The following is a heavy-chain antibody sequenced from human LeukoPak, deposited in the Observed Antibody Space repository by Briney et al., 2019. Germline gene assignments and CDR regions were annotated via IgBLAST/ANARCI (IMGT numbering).Heavy chain of an antibody. V-gene: IGHV3-30*02. CDR1: GFTFSSYG. CDR3: ARWIAAAGTQFDY. CDR2: IGYDGSNK. D-gene: IGHD6-13*01. J-gene: IGHJ4*02. Sequence: GGSLRLSCAASGFTFSSYGMHWVRQAPGKGLEWVAFIGYDGSNKYYADSMKGRFTISRDNSKNTLYLQMNSLRAEDTAVYYCARWIAAAGTQFDYWGRGTLVTVSS.